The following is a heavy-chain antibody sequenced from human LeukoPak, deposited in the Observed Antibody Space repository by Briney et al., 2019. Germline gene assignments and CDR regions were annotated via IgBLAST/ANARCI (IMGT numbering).Heavy chain of an antibody. J-gene: IGHJ4*02. CDR1: GGSISSGGYY. V-gene: IGHV4-31*03. CDR2: IYYSGST. CDR3: ARRYSSSASFDY. Sequence: PSQTLSLTCTVSGGSISSGGYYWSWIRQHPGKGLEWIGYIYYSGSTYYNPSLKSRVTISVDTSKNQFSLKLSSVTAADTAVYYCARRYSSSASFDYWGQGTLVTASS. D-gene: IGHD6-6*01.